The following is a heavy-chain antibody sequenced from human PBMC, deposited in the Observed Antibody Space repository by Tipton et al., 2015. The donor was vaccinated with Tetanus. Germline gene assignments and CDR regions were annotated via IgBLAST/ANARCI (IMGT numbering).Heavy chain of an antibody. Sequence: QVQLVQSGAEVKKPGASVKVSCKASGYTFTSFGINWVRQAPGQGLEWMGWINTDKGSTNYAQNLQGRAIMTTDTSTLTAYMELRSLRSDDTAVYYCARGGTMDYWGQGTLVTVSA. CDR2: INTDKGST. D-gene: IGHD1-1*01. CDR1: GYTFTSFG. J-gene: IGHJ4*02. CDR3: ARGGTMDY. V-gene: IGHV1-18*01.